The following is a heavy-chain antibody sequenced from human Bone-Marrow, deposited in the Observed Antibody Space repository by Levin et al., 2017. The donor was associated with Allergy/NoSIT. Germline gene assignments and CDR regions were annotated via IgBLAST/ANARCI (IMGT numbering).Heavy chain of an antibody. Sequence: SETLSLTCTVSGGSISSSPYYWVWIRQPPGKGLEWIGSIYYIGNTYYNPSLKSRATISVDTSKNLFSLKLSSVTATDTAVYYCAREGTPQSWDYWGQGTLVTVSS. CDR3: AREGTPQSWDY. CDR1: GGSISSSPYY. J-gene: IGHJ4*01. CDR2: IYYIGNT. D-gene: IGHD1-14*01. V-gene: IGHV4-39*07.